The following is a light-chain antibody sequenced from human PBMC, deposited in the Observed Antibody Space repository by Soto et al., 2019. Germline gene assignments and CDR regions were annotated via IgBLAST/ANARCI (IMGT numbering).Light chain of an antibody. CDR3: SAYTARSTLV. CDR1: SSDVGGYNY. J-gene: IGLJ3*02. V-gene: IGLV2-8*01. CDR2: EVI. Sequence: QSALTQPPSASGSPGQSVTISCTGTSSDVGGYNYVSWYQQHPGKAPKLMIYEVIKRPSGVPDRFSGSKSGNTASLTVSGLQAEDEGDYYCSAYTARSTLVFGGGTKVTVL.